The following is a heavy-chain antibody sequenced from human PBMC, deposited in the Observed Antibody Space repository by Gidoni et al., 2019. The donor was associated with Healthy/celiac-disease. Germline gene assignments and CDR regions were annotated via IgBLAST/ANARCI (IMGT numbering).Heavy chain of an antibody. CDR2: IIPIFGTA. D-gene: IGHD5-18*01. CDR1: GGTFSSSA. V-gene: IGHV1-69*06. CDR3: ATDTAMATGAFDI. Sequence: QVQLVQSGAEVKTPGSSVKVSCKASGGTFSSSAISWVRQAPGQGLEWMGGIIPIFGTANYAQKFQGRVTITADKSTSTAYMELSSLRSEDTAVYYCATDTAMATGAFDIWGQGTMVTVSS. J-gene: IGHJ3*02.